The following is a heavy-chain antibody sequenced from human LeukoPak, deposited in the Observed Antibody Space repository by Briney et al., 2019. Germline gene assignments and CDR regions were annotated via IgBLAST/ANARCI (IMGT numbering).Heavy chain of an antibody. Sequence: RLSCAASGFTFDDYGMSWVRHAPGKGLEWVSGINWNGGSTGYADSVKGRFTISRDNAKNSLYLQMNSLRAEDTALYYCARAYSSSSFFDYWGQGTLVTVSS. D-gene: IGHD6-6*01. CDR2: INWNGGST. V-gene: IGHV3-20*04. J-gene: IGHJ4*02. CDR1: GFTFDDYG. CDR3: ARAYSSSSFFDY.